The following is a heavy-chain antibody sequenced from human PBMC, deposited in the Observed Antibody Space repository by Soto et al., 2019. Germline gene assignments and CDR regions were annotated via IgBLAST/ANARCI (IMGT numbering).Heavy chain of an antibody. CDR1: GYNFIGYY. V-gene: IGHV1-2*02. J-gene: IGHJ4*02. CDR3: ARPGSDLWSGSFPLED. Sequence: ASVKVSCKASGYNFIGYYIYWVRQAPGQGLEWLGWINPNSGGTDYAQKFQGRVTMTRDTSISTAYMELSRLKSDDTAVYYCARPGSDLWSGSFPLEDWGQGTLVTAPQ. CDR2: INPNSGGT. D-gene: IGHD3-3*01.